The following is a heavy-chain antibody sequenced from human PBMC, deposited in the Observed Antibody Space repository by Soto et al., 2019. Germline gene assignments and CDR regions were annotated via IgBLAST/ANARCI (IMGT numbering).Heavy chain of an antibody. Sequence: GGSVRLSCAASGFTFSSYGMHWVRQAPGKGLEWVAVIWYDGSNKYYADSVKGRFTISRDNSKNTLYLQMNSLRAEDTAVYYCARDLARFWSGYPLGMDVWGQGTTVTVSS. D-gene: IGHD3-3*01. J-gene: IGHJ6*02. CDR2: IWYDGSNK. CDR3: ARDLARFWSGYPLGMDV. V-gene: IGHV3-33*01. CDR1: GFTFSSYG.